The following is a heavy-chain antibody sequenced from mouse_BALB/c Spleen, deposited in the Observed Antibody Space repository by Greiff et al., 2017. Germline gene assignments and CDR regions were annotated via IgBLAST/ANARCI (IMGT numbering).Heavy chain of an antibody. CDR2: IWSDGST. D-gene: IGHD1-1*02. Sequence: VQGVESGPDLVAPSQSLSITCTVSGFSLTSYGVHWVRQPPGKGLEWLVVIWSDGSTTYNSALKSRLSISKDNSKSQVFLKMNSLQTDDTAMYYCARHSYYGGYYAMDYWGQGTSVTVSS. V-gene: IGHV2-6-2*01. CDR1: GFSLTSYG. J-gene: IGHJ4*01. CDR3: ARHSYYGGYYAMDY.